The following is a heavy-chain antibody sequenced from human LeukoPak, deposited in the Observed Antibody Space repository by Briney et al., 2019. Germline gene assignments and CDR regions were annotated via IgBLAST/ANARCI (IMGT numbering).Heavy chain of an antibody. D-gene: IGHD3-10*01. Sequence: SETLSLTCTVSGGSISSYYWSWIRQPPGKGLEWIGYIYYSGSTNYNPSLKSRVTISVDTSKNQFSLKLSSVTAADTAVYYCARHSREGELWDYWGQGTLVTVSS. CDR3: ARHSREGELWDY. CDR2: IYYSGST. CDR1: GGSISSYY. J-gene: IGHJ4*02. V-gene: IGHV4-59*08.